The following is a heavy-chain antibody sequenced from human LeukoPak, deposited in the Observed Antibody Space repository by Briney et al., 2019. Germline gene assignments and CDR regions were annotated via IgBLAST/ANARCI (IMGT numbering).Heavy chain of an antibody. V-gene: IGHV3-9*01. CDR1: GFTFDDYA. Sequence: GGSLRLSCAASGFTFDDYAMDWVRQAPGKGLEWVSGISWNSGSIGYADSVKGRFTVSRDNAKNSLYLQMNSLRAEDTALYYCAKDGRVGAALTPFDYWGQGTLVTVSS. CDR2: ISWNSGSI. D-gene: IGHD6-13*01. J-gene: IGHJ4*02. CDR3: AKDGRVGAALTPFDY.